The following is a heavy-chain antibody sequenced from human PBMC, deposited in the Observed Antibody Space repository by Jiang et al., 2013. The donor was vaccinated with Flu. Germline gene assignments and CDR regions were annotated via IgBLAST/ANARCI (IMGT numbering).Heavy chain of an antibody. CDR3: ARVARADTAMVRTAFDI. V-gene: IGHV4-59*01. J-gene: IGHJ3*02. Sequence: SGSGLVKPSETLSLTCTVSGGSISSYYWSWIRQPPGKGLEWIGYIYYSGSTNYNPSLKSRVTISVDTSKNQFSLKLSSVTAADTAVYYCARVARADTAMVRTAFDIWGQGTMVTVSS. D-gene: IGHD5-18*01. CDR2: IYYSGST. CDR1: GGSISSYY.